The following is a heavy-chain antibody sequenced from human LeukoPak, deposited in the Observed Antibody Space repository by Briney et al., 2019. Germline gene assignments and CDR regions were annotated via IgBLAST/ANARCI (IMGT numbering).Heavy chain of an antibody. D-gene: IGHD6-19*01. CDR1: GXTFSSYG. V-gene: IGHV3-33*01. CDR2: IWYDGSNK. CDR3: AGSIAVAGTIDY. Sequence: GGSLRLSCAASGXTFSSYGMHWVRQAPGKGLEWVAVIWYDGSNKYYADSVKGRFTISRDNSKNTLYLQMNSLRAEDTAVYYCAGSIAVAGTIDYWGQGTLVTVSS. J-gene: IGHJ4*02.